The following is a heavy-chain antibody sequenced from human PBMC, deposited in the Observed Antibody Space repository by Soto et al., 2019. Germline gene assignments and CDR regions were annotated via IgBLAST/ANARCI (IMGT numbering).Heavy chain of an antibody. D-gene: IGHD2-2*01. V-gene: IGHV4-59*01. J-gene: IGHJ4*02. CDR3: ARCACSSTSCYFDY. CDR1: GGSISSYY. Sequence: SETLSLTCTVSGGSISSYYWSWIRQPPGKGLEWIGHIYYSGSTNYNPSLKSRVTISVDTSKNQFSLKLSSVTAADTAVYYCARCACSSTSCYFDYWGQGTLVTVSX. CDR2: IYYSGST.